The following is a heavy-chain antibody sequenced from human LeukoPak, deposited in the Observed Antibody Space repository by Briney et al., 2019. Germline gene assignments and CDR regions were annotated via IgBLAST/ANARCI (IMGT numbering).Heavy chain of an antibody. CDR3: AKGLYGDYVEDAFDI. J-gene: IGHJ3*02. CDR2: ISGSGGST. Sequence: GESLKISCAASGFTFSSYAMSWVRQAPGKGLEWVSAISGSGGSTYYADSVKGRFTISRDNSKNTLYLQMNSLRAEDTAVYYCAKGLYGDYVEDAFDIWGQGTMVTVSS. CDR1: GFTFSSYA. D-gene: IGHD4-17*01. V-gene: IGHV3-23*01.